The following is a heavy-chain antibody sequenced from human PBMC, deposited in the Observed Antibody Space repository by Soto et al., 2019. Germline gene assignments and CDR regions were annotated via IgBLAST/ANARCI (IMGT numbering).Heavy chain of an antibody. J-gene: IGHJ3*02. Sequence: SETLSLTCAVYGGSFSGYYWSWIRQPPGKGLEWIGEINHSGSTNYNPSLKSRVTISVDTSKNQFSLKLSSVTAADTAVYYCARPLENADRIARNAFDIWGQGTMVTISS. V-gene: IGHV4-34*01. CDR2: INHSGST. D-gene: IGHD6-13*01. CDR1: GGSFSGYY. CDR3: ARPLENADRIARNAFDI.